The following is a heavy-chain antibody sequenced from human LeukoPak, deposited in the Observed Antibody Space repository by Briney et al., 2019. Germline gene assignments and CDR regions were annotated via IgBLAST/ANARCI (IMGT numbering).Heavy chain of an antibody. CDR3: ARVYGDYVDY. J-gene: IGHJ4*02. Sequence: SETLSLTCTVSGGSISSFYWSWIRQPPGKGLEWIGYIYYSGSTNYNPSLKSRVTISVDASKNQFSLKLSSVTAADTAVYYCARVYGDYVDYWGQGTLVTVSS. CDR1: GGSISSFY. D-gene: IGHD4-17*01. CDR2: IYYSGST. V-gene: IGHV4-59*01.